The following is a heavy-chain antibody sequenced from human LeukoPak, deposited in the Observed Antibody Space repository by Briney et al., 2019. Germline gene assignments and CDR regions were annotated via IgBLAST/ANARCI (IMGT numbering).Heavy chain of an antibody. D-gene: IGHD6-6*01. CDR1: GGSFSGYY. V-gene: IGHV4-34*01. CDR2: INHSGST. Sequence: PSETLSLTCAVSGGSFSGYYWSWIRQPPRKGLEWIGEINHSGSTNYNPSLKSRVTISVDTSKNQFSLKLSSVTAADTAVYYCARGGIAARPNWFDPWGQGTLVTVSS. CDR3: ARGGIAARPNWFDP. J-gene: IGHJ5*02.